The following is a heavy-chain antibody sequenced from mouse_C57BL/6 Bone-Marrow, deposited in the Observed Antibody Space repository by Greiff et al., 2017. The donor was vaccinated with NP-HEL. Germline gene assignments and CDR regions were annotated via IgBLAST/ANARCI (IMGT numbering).Heavy chain of an antibody. CDR1: GYTFTSYW. D-gene: IGHD1-2*01. V-gene: IGHV1-55*01. CDR2: IYPGSGST. J-gene: IGHJ4*01. Sequence: QVQLQQPGAELVKPGASVKMSCKASGYTFTSYWITWVKQRPGQGLEWIGDIYPGSGSTNYNEKFKSKATLTVETSSSTAYMQLSSLTSEDSAVYYCARERGTINPYYAMDYWGQGTSVTVSS. CDR3: ARERGTINPYYAMDY.